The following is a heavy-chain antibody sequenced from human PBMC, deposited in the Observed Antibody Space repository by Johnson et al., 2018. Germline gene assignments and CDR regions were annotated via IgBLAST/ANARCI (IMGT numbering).Heavy chain of an antibody. D-gene: IGHD3-10*01. CDR2: IRSKAYGGTT. Sequence: VQLVQSGGGLVKXGRSLRLXCTASGFTFGDYAMSWFRQAPGKGLEWVGFIRSKAYGGTTEYAASVKGRSTISRDDFKSIAYLQMNSLKTEDTAGYYCTREGYYYYGDAFDIWGQGTMVTVAS. J-gene: IGHJ3*02. CDR1: GFTFGDYA. CDR3: TREGYYYYGDAFDI. V-gene: IGHV3-49*05.